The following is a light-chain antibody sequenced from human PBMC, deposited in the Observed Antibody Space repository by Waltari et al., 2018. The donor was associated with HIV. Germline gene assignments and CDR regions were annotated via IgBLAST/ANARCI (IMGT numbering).Light chain of an antibody. V-gene: IGKV3-20*01. CDR2: DAS. J-gene: IGKJ1*01. CDR3: QQYGSSLWT. Sequence: EIVLTQSPGTLSLSPGERATLSCRASQSVSSSFLAWYQQQPGQVPRLLIYDASSRATGIPDRFSGSGSGTNFTLTTSRLEPEDFGVYYCQQYGSSLWTFGQGTKVEIK. CDR1: QSVSSSF.